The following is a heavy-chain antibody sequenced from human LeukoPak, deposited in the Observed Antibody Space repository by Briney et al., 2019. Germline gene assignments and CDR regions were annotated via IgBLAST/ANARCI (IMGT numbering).Heavy chain of an antibody. CDR3: ARARDFWSGFDY. CDR2: INPNSGGT. J-gene: IGHJ4*02. D-gene: IGHD3-3*01. V-gene: IGHV1-2*02. CDR1: GYTFTGYY. Sequence: ASVKVSCKASGYTFTGYYMHWVRQAPGQGLEWMGWINPNSGGTNYVQKFQGRVTMTRDTSISTAYMELSRLRSDDTAVYYCARARDFWSGFDYWGQGTLVTVSS.